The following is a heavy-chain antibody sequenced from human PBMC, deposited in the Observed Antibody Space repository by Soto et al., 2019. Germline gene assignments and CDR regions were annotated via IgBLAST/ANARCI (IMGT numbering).Heavy chain of an antibody. CDR2: IIPLFRPP. Sequence: QVQLVQSGAEMNEPGSSVKVSCKTSGGTFSSSAISWLRQAPGQGLEWMGGIIPLFRPPDYAQKFQGRVTIAADESTSTAYMELSSLRSEDTAVYYCARDNDRLQLGGNYYYILDVWGQGTTITVSS. D-gene: IGHD4-4*01. V-gene: IGHV1-69*12. J-gene: IGHJ6*02. CDR3: ARDNDRLQLGGNYYYILDV. CDR1: GGTFSSSA.